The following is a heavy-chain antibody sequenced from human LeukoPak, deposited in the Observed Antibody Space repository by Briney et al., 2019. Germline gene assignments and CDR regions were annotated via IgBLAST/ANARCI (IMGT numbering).Heavy chain of an antibody. V-gene: IGHV3-74*01. D-gene: IGHD5-12*01. Sequence: GGSLRLSCAASGFLFSNFWMGWVRQVPGKGLVWVSRINSDGSRTSYADSVKGRFTISRDNAKNTLYLQMNSLRAEDTAVYYCARGGLPVYYYYMDVWGKGTTVTVSS. CDR1: GFLFSNFW. CDR2: INSDGSRT. J-gene: IGHJ6*03. CDR3: ARGGLPVYYYYMDV.